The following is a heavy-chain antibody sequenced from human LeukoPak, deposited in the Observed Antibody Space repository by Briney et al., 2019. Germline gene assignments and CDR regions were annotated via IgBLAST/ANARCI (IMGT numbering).Heavy chain of an antibody. CDR3: ARDSSSSWPRYFQH. Sequence: PGGSLRLSCAVSGFTFSTYSMNWVRQAPGKGLEWVSYISSSSSTIYYADSVKGRFTISRDNAKNSLYLQMNSLRAEDTAVYYCARDSSSSWPRYFQHWGQGTLVTVSS. CDR2: ISSSSSTI. J-gene: IGHJ1*01. CDR1: GFTFSTYS. V-gene: IGHV3-48*01. D-gene: IGHD6-13*01.